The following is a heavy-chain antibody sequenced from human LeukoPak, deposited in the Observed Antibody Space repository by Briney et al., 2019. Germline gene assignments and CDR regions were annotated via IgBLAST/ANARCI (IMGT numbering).Heavy chain of an antibody. CDR3: ASGPTTVTTWLY. CDR1: GGSISSYY. D-gene: IGHD4-17*01. J-gene: IGHJ4*02. CDR2: IYYSGST. Sequence: SETLSLTCAVSGGSISSYYWSWIRQPPGKGLEWIGYIYYSGSTNYNPSLKSRVTISVDTSKNQFSLKLSSVTAADTAVYYCASGPTTVTTWLYWGQGTLVTVSS. V-gene: IGHV4-59*01.